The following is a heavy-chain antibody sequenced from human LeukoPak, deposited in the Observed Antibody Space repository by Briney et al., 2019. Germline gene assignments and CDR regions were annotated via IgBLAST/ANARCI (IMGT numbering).Heavy chain of an antibody. J-gene: IGHJ4*02. CDR2: IDPDSGGT. Sequence: ASVKVSFTPSGYTFTGYYMHWVRQAPGQGLEWMGWIDPDSGGTNYAQKFQGRVTMTRDTSISTAYMEVSRLRSDDTAVYYCARPPGRDGYNRYDYWGQGTLVTVSS. D-gene: IGHD5-12*01. V-gene: IGHV1-2*02. CDR1: GYTFTGYY. CDR3: ARPPGRDGYNRYDY.